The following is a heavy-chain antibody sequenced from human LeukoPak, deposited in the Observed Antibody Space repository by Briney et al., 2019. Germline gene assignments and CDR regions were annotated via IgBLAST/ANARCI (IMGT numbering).Heavy chain of an antibody. Sequence: PGGSLRLSCAASGFPFSSYAMHWVRQAPGKALEWVAVISYDGSNKYYADSVKGRFTISRDNSKNTLYLQMNSLRPEDTAVYYCARDRRGSGWHGELDYWGQGTLVTVSS. J-gene: IGHJ4*02. CDR3: ARDRRGSGWHGELDY. V-gene: IGHV3-30-3*01. CDR2: ISYDGSNK. D-gene: IGHD6-19*01. CDR1: GFPFSSYA.